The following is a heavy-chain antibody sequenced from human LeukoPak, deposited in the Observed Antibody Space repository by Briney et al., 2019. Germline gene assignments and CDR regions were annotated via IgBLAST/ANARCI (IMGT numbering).Heavy chain of an antibody. CDR1: GFTFSSYA. CDR2: ISGSGGST. Sequence: GGSLRLSCAASGFTFSSYAMSWVRQAPGEGLEWVSAISGSGGSTYYADSVKGRFTISRDNSKNTLYLQMNSLRAEDTAVYYCAKVYSGSYYPRYYFDYWGQGTLVTVSS. CDR3: AKVYSGSYYPRYYFDY. D-gene: IGHD1-26*01. V-gene: IGHV3-23*01. J-gene: IGHJ4*02.